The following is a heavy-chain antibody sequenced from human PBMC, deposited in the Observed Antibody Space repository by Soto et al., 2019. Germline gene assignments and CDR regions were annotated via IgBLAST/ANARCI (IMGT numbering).Heavy chain of an antibody. D-gene: IGHD2-21*02. J-gene: IGHJ4*02. V-gene: IGHV3-23*02. CDR1: GFAFSNYA. CDR2: IIGSGTGAYST. CDR3: AKGTEGSSTGSACYPLHS. Sequence: GGSLRLSCAASGFAFSNYAMNWVRQAPGKGLEWVSSIIGSGTGAYSTYQIDSVRGRFAVSRDNSKNTVYLQMNDLRAEDTAVYYCAKGTEGSSTGSACYPLHSCGQGTLVTVST.